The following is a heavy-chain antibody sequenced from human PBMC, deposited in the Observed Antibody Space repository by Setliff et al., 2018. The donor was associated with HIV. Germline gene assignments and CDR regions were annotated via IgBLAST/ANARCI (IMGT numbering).Heavy chain of an antibody. J-gene: IGHJ4*02. D-gene: IGHD3-10*01. CDR1: ADTFTNCL. V-gene: IGHV1-2*06. CDR2: INPSRHNT. CDR3: ADPPSGY. Sequence: ASVTVSCKASADTFTNCLINWVRQAPGQGLEWMGRINPSRHNTIYTPRYQGRVTMTMDTSISTAYMELGGLRVEDTAVYYCADPPSGYWGQGTLVTVSS.